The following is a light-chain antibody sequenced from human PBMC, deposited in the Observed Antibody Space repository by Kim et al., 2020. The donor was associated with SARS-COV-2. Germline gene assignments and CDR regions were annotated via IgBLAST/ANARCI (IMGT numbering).Light chain of an antibody. Sequence: SYELTQPLSVSLALGQTARITCAGDNIGSKNVHWYQQKPGQAPVVVIYRDNDRPSGIPERFSGSNSGNTATLTISRAQAGDEADYYCQVWDGTTYVFGNG. J-gene: IGLJ1*01. CDR1: NIGSKN. CDR2: RDN. V-gene: IGLV3-9*01. CDR3: QVWDGTTYV.